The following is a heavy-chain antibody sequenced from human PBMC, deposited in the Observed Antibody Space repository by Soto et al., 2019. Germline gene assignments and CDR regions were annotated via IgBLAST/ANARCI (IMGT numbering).Heavy chain of an antibody. Sequence: PGGSLRLSCVASGFAFRNYAMSWVRQAPGKGLEWVSTISGSGDSTFYSDSVKGRCTISRDNSKNTLSLQLNSLRADDTAVYYCAKRMTTLTPYYYYYTMGVWGQGTTVTVSS. CDR3: AKRMTTLTPYYYYYTMGV. CDR2: ISGSGDST. CDR1: GFAFRNYA. V-gene: IGHV3-23*01. J-gene: IGHJ6*02.